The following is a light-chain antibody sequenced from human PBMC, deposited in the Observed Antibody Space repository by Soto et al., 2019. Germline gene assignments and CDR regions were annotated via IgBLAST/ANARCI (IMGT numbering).Light chain of an antibody. CDR1: SSDVGGYNY. J-gene: IGLJ2*01. CDR3: NAYTSSSTLL. V-gene: IGLV2-14*01. Sequence: QSALTQPASMSGSPGQSITISCTGTSSDVGGYNYVSWYQQHPGKAPKLMIYDVSNRPSGVSNRFSGSKSDNTASLTISGLQAEDEADYYCNAYTSSSTLLFGGGTKLTVL. CDR2: DVS.